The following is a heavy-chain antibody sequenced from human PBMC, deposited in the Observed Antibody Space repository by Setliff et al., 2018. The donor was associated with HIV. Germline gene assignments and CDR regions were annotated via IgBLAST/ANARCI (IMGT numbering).Heavy chain of an antibody. Sequence: ASVKVSCKASGYTFTSYYMHWVRQGPGQGLEWMGMINPSGVTTNYAQKYQGRITMTRDTSTSTVYMELRSLRSEDTAVYYCARDRLHYYDSSVYYYGAPFDIWGQGTMVTVSS. CDR3: ARDRLHYYDSSVYYYGAPFDI. J-gene: IGHJ3*02. D-gene: IGHD3-22*01. V-gene: IGHV1-46*01. CDR1: GYTFTSYY. CDR2: INPSGVTT.